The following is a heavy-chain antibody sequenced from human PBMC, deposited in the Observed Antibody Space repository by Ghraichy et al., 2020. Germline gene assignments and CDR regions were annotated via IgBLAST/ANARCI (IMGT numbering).Heavy chain of an antibody. CDR1: GFTFSSYA. Sequence: GGSLRLSCAASGFTFSSYAMSWVRQAPGKGLEWVSAISGSGGSTYYADSVKGRFTISRDNSKNTLYLQMNSLRAEDTAVYYCAKSYTLQLWSSLSPLSAWFDYWGQGTLVTVSS. D-gene: IGHD5-18*01. V-gene: IGHV3-23*01. CDR3: AKSYTLQLWSSLSPLSAWFDY. CDR2: ISGSGGST. J-gene: IGHJ4*02.